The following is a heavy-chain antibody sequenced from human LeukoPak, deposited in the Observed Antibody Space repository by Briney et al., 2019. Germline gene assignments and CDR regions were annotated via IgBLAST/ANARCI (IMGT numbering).Heavy chain of an antibody. D-gene: IGHD3-3*01. CDR1: GFSFSNFA. V-gene: IGHV3-30*09. J-gene: IGHJ5*02. CDR2: LSFDGSNT. CDR3: ARERTEYDFWSAYFDP. Sequence: GGSLGLSCAASGFSFSNFAMHWVRQAPGKGLEWVAVLSFDGSNTYFAESVKGRFAISRDTSKNSLYLHMNRLRTEDTAVYYCARERTEYDFWSAYFDPWGQGTLVTVSS.